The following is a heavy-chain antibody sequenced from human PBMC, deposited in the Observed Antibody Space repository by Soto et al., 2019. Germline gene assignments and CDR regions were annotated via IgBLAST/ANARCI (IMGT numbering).Heavy chain of an antibody. CDR2: ISYDGINK. D-gene: IGHD2-21*01. V-gene: IGHV3-30*18. CDR3: AKDLVRNSDYCYGMDV. CDR1: GFTFSSYG. J-gene: IGHJ6*02. Sequence: QVQLVESGGGVVQPGRSLRLSCAASGFTFSSYGMHWVRQAPGKGLEWVAVISYDGINKYYADSVKGQFTISRDNSKNTLYLQMTSLRAEDTAVYYCAKDLVRNSDYCYGMDVWGQGTTVTVSS.